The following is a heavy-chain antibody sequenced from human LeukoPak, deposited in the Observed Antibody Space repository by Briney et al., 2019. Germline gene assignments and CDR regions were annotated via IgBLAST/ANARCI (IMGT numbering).Heavy chain of an antibody. Sequence: GASVKVSCKASGYTFTTYGFSWVRQAPGQGLEWMGWISAYNGNTNYAQKFQGRVTLTRDMSTSTDYLELSSLRSEDTAVYYCARDNSVRDEAWWFYPWGQGTLVTVSS. CDR3: ARDNSVRDEAWWFYP. CDR1: GYTFTTYG. J-gene: IGHJ5*02. D-gene: IGHD5-24*01. CDR2: ISAYNGNT. V-gene: IGHV1-18*01.